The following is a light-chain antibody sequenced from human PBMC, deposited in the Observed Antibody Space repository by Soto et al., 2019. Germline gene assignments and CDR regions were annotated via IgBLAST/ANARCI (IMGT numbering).Light chain of an antibody. V-gene: IGKV3-20*01. J-gene: IGKJ3*01. CDR3: QQFGSSPGFT. Sequence: EIVLTQSPGTLSLSPGERATLSCRASQSINSRYLSWYQQKPGQAPRLLIYGASSRATGITDRFSGSGSGTDFTLTISRLEPEDFSVYYCQQFGSSPGFTFGHGTKVDIK. CDR1: QSINSRY. CDR2: GAS.